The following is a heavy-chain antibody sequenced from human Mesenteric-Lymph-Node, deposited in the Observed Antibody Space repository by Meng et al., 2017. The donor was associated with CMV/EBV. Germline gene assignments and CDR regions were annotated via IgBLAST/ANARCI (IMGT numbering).Heavy chain of an antibody. Sequence: SVKVSCKASGGTFSSYAISWVRQAPGQGLEWMGGIIPIFGTANYAQKFQGRVTITTDESTSTAYMELSSLRSEDTAVYYCARDPVKRGATVKFGNFDYWGQGTLVTVSS. CDR3: ARDPVKRGATVKFGNFDY. J-gene: IGHJ4*02. V-gene: IGHV1-69*05. CDR1: GGTFSSYA. D-gene: IGHD4-11*01. CDR2: IIPIFGTA.